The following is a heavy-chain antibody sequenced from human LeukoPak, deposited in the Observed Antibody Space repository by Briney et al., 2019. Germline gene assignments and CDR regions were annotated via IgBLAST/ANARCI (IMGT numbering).Heavy chain of an antibody. Sequence: GGSLKLSCAASGFTVSSNYMSWVRQAPGKGLEWVAVISNDERNKYYTDSVKGRFTISRDNSKSTVYLQMDNLREEDTAVYYCARDGVGVVVSAVPFDYWGQGTLVTVSS. CDR3: ARDGVGVVVSAVPFDY. V-gene: IGHV3-30*03. CDR1: GFTVSSNY. CDR2: ISNDERNK. J-gene: IGHJ4*02. D-gene: IGHD2-2*01.